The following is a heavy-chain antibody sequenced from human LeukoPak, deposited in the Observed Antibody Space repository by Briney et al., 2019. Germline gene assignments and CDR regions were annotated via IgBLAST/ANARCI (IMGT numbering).Heavy chain of an antibody. CDR2: MNQDGSDT. Sequence: PGGSLTLSCAVSGFTLSSDWMHWVRQAPGKGLEWVSRMNQDGSDTSYADSVKGRFTTSRDNAENTVYLQMNSLRAEDSAVYYCATVFGYWGQGTLVTVSS. J-gene: IGHJ4*02. V-gene: IGHV3-74*01. CDR1: GFTLSSDW. CDR3: ATVFGY.